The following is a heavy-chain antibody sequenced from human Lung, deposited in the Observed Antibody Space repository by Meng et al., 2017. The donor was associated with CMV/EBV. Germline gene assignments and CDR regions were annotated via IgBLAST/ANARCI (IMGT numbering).Heavy chain of an antibody. CDR2: IKQDGSEE. V-gene: IGHV3-7*01. Sequence: GESLKISCAASGFTFSGYWMTWVRQAPGKGLEWVANIKQDGSEEYYVDSVKGRFTISRDNAKNTLYLQMNSLRAEDTAVYYCATDCTLGSCSHTGYYPYYYGMGVWGQGTXVTVSS. D-gene: IGHD2-15*01. J-gene: IGHJ6*02. CDR1: GFTFSGYW. CDR3: ATDCTLGSCSHTGYYPYYYGMGV.